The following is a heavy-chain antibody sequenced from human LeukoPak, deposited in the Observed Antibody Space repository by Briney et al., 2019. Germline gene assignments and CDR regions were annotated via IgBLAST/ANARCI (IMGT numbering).Heavy chain of an antibody. CDR2: IYYSGST. V-gene: IGHV4-59*01. CDR1: GGSFSGYY. D-gene: IGHD3-9*01. J-gene: IGHJ5*02. Sequence: PSETLSLTCAVYGGSFSGYYWSWIRQPPGKGLEWIGYIYYSGSTNYNPSLKSRVTISVDTSKNQFSLKLSSVTAADTAVYYCASTRPNYDILTGYYLDWFDPWGQGTLVTVSS. CDR3: ASTRPNYDILTGYYLDWFDP.